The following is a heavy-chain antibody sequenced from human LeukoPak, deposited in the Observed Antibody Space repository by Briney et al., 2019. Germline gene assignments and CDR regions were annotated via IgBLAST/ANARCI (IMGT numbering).Heavy chain of an antibody. CDR3: ARAGGDHPFDP. V-gene: IGHV4-59*01. Sequence: SETLSLTCTVSGASISHYYWSWIRQPPGKGLEWIGYIYDSGYTKYNPSLKSRVTISVDMSKNHFSLKLTSVTAADTAVHYCARAGGDHPFDPWGQGALVTVSS. J-gene: IGHJ5*02. CDR1: GASISHYY. D-gene: IGHD4-17*01. CDR2: IYDSGYT.